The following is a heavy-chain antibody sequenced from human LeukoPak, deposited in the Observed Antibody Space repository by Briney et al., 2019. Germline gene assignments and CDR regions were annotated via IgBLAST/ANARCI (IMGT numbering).Heavy chain of an antibody. CDR1: GFTFSSYS. CDR2: ISSSSSYI. Sequence: GGSLRLSCAASGFTFSSYSMNWVRQAPGKGLEWVSSISSSSSYIYYADSVKGRFTISRDNAKNSLYLQMNSLRAEDTAVYYCARGVTMVRGVIITSHFDYWGQGTLVTVSS. J-gene: IGHJ4*02. V-gene: IGHV3-21*01. D-gene: IGHD3-10*01. CDR3: ARGVTMVRGVIITSHFDY.